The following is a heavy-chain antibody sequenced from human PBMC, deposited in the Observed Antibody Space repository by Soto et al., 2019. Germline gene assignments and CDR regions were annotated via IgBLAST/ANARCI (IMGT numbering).Heavy chain of an antibody. Sequence: EVQVLDSGGGLVQPGGSWGLSCEASGLTFNKYALNWVRQLQGKGLEWVATISATGGSTYYADPVKGRFTISRDNSKNTLYLQMNGLRVEDTAVYYCAKDRLAGNFDYWGQGTQVTVSS. J-gene: IGHJ4*02. CDR1: GLTFNKYA. CDR2: ISATGGST. V-gene: IGHV3-23*01. CDR3: AKDRLAGNFDY.